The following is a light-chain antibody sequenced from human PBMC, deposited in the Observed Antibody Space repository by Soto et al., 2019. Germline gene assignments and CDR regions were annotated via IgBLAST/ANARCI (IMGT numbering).Light chain of an antibody. CDR2: WAS. CDR1: QSVIYSSNSKNY. CDR3: QQYYSIPIT. Sequence: DIVMTQSPDSLAVSLGERATINCKSSQSVIYSSNSKNYLVWYQQKPGQPPKRLIYWASTRESGVPDRFSGRGSGTDFTLTVSSLQAEDVAVYYCQQYYSIPITCGQGTRLEIK. V-gene: IGKV4-1*01. J-gene: IGKJ5*01.